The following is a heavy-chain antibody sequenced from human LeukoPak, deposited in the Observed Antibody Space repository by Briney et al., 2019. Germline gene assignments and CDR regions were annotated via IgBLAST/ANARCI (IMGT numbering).Heavy chain of an antibody. J-gene: IGHJ4*02. Sequence: SQTLSLTCTVSGGSISSGGYYWSWIRQHPGKGLEWIGYIYYSGSTYYNPSLKRRVTISVDTSKNQFSLKLSSVTAADTAVYYCARTVVVVAATPLDYFDYWGQGTLVTVSS. D-gene: IGHD2-15*01. CDR1: GGSISSGGYY. CDR3: ARTVVVVAATPLDYFDY. CDR2: IYYSGST. V-gene: IGHV4-31*03.